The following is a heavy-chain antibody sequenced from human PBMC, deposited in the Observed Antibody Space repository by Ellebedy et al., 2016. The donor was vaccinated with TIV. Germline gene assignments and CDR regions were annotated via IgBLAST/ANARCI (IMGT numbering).Heavy chain of an antibody. Sequence: GGSLRLSCAASGFTFRDYYMSWIRQAPGKGLEWVAYFGPSGTIIYNADSVKDRFTISRDNAKNSLYLQMSSLRVEDTAVYYCAGGYDSHGFDIWGQGTMVTVSS. V-gene: IGHV3-11*01. J-gene: IGHJ3*02. CDR3: AGGYDSHGFDI. D-gene: IGHD2-2*01. CDR2: FGPSGTII. CDR1: GFTFRDYY.